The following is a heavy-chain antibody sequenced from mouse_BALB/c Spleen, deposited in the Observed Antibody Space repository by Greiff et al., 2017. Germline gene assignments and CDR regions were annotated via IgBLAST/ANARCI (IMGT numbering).Heavy chain of an antibody. CDR3: ARGEFTGAY. V-gene: IGHV1S137*01. J-gene: IGHJ3*01. CDR2: ISTYYGDA. Sequence: QVQLQQSGAELVRPGVSVKISCKGSGYTFTDYAMHWVKQSHAKSLEWIGVISTYYGDASYNQKFKGKATMTVDKSSSTAYMALARLTSEDSAIYYCARGEFTGAYWGQGTLVTVSA. CDR1: GYTFTDYA.